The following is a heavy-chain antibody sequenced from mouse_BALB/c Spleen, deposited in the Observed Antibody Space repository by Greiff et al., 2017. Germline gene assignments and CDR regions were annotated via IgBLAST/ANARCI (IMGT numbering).Heavy chain of an antibody. J-gene: IGHJ4*01. D-gene: IGHD1-1*01. CDR1: GYTFTDYN. V-gene: IGHV1S29*02. CDR3: ALYGPYAMDY. Sequence: VHVKQSGPELVKPGASVKISCKASGYTFTDYNMHWVKQSHGKSLEWIGYIYPYNGGTGYNQKFKSKATLTVDNSSSTAYMELRSLTSEDSAVYYCALYGPYAMDYWGQGTSVTVSS. CDR2: IYPYNGGT.